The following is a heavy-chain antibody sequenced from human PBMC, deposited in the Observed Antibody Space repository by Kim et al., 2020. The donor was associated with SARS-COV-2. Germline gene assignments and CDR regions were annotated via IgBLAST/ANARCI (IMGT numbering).Heavy chain of an antibody. D-gene: IGHD3-16*01. V-gene: IGHV3-53*01. Sequence: YANSGKGRFTISRDNSKNTLDLQMNSLRAEDTAVYYCARGGGRDAFDIWGQGTMVTVSS. J-gene: IGHJ3*02. CDR3: ARGGGRDAFDI.